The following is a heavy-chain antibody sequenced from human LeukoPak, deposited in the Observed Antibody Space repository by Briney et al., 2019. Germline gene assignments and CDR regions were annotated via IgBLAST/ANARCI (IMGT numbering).Heavy chain of an antibody. Sequence: PGGSLRLSCAASGFTLSSYSMHWVRQAPGKGLEWVALVSRDGFKSYYSDSVKGRFTISRDNFKNTVSLQMSSLRPEDSAVYYCARVRLPIAFDLWGQGTTVTVSS. CDR2: VSRDGFKS. CDR3: ARVRLPIAFDL. D-gene: IGHD5/OR15-5a*01. J-gene: IGHJ3*01. CDR1: GFTLSSYS. V-gene: IGHV3-30*04.